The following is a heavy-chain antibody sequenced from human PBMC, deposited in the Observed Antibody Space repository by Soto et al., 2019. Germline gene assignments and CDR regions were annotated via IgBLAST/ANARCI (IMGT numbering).Heavy chain of an antibody. Sequence: EVQLVESGGGLVKPGGSLRLSCAASGFTFSNAWMSWVRQAPGKGLEWVGRIKSKTDGGTTDYAAPVKGRFTISRDDSKNTLYLQMNSLKTEDTAVYYCTTGFCSSTSCYGKNSKRDYWGQGTLVTVSS. J-gene: IGHJ4*02. CDR2: IKSKTDGGTT. CDR1: GFTFSNAW. CDR3: TTGFCSSTSCYGKNSKRDY. D-gene: IGHD2-2*01. V-gene: IGHV3-15*01.